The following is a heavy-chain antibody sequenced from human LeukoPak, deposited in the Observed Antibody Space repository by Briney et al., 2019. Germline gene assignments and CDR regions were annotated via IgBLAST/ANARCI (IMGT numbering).Heavy chain of an antibody. Sequence: PSETLSLTCTVSDGSISDYHWSWIRQPPGKGLEWIGYMYYTGSTNYNPSLKSRVSISVDTSKSQFSLKLRSVTAADTAVYYCARHLYCGGDCYSGRNHYYGLDVWGQGTTVTVSS. CDR2: MYYTGST. J-gene: IGHJ6*02. CDR1: DGSISDYH. D-gene: IGHD2-21*02. CDR3: ARHLYCGGDCYSGRNHYYGLDV. V-gene: IGHV4-59*08.